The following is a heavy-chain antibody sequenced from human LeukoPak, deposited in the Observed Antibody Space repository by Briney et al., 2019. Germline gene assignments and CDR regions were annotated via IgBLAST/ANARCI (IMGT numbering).Heavy chain of an antibody. Sequence: KSSETLSLTCTVSGASITNYYWSWIRQPPGKGLEWIGYILYSGSTVYNPSLESRVAISIDTSKSYVSLKVTSVTAADTAVYYCARGTYLPVWGQGTMVTVSS. J-gene: IGHJ3*01. D-gene: IGHD1-14*01. CDR2: ILYSGST. CDR3: ARGTYLPV. V-gene: IGHV4-59*12. CDR1: GASITNYY.